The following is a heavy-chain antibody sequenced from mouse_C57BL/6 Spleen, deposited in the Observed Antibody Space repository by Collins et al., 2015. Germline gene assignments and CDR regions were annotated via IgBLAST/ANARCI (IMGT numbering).Heavy chain of an antibody. CDR2: INTYSGVP. V-gene: IGHV9-3*01. Sequence: QIQLVQSGPELKKPGETVKISCKASGYTFTTYGMSWVKQAPGKGLKWMGWINTYSGVPTYADDFKGRFAFSLETSASTAYLQINSLKNEDTATYFCARERGVMDYWGQGTSVTVSS. CDR3: ARERGVMDY. J-gene: IGHJ4*01. CDR1: GYTFTTYG.